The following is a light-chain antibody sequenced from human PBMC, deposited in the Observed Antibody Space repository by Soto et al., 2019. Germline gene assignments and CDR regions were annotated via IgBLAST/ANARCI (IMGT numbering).Light chain of an antibody. V-gene: IGLV1-44*01. J-gene: IGLJ2*01. CDR2: GNN. CDR1: GSSIGTNT. CDR3: AAWDGSLNGQV. Sequence: QSVLTQPPSASGTPGQRVTISCSGSGSSIGTNTVNWYRQLPGTAPKLLIYGNNQRPSGVPDRFSGSKSGTSASLAISGLQSEDEAEYYCAAWDGSLNGQVFGGGTQLTVL.